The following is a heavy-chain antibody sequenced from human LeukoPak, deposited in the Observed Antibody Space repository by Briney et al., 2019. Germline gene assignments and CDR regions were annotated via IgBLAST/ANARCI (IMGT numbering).Heavy chain of an antibody. CDR1: GFAFNKYG. V-gene: IGHV1-18*01. CDR3: ARDPSNTVGRNIYFDY. D-gene: IGHD1-14*01. Sequence: ASVKVSCKASGFAFNKYGFSWVRQAPGQGPEWLGWISAYDGRTNYAQNLQGRLTLTTETSTTTAYMELRSLTSDDTAVYYCARDPSNTVGRNIYFDYWGQGTLVTVSS. J-gene: IGHJ4*02. CDR2: ISAYDGRT.